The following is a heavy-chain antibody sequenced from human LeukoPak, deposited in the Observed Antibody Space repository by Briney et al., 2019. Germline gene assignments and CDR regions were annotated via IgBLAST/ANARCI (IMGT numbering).Heavy chain of an antibody. V-gene: IGHV3-30-3*01. CDR1: GFTFSSYA. J-gene: IGHJ4*02. CDR2: ISYDGSNE. CDR3: AREVDY. Sequence: GGSLRLSCAASGFTFSSYAMHWVRQAPGKGLEWVAVISYDGSNEYYADSVKGRFTISRDNSKNTLYLQMNSLRAEDTAVYYCAREVDYWGQGTLVTVSS.